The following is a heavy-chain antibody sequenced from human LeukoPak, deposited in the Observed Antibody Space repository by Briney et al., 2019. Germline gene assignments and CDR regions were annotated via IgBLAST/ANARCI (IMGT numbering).Heavy chain of an antibody. CDR2: ISSSGSTI. J-gene: IGHJ4*02. CDR1: GFAFSDYY. V-gene: IGHV3-11*01. D-gene: IGHD2-2*01. Sequence: GGSLRLSCAASGFAFSDYYMSWIRQAPGKGLEWVSYISSSGSTIYYADSVKGRFTISRDNAKNSLYLQMNSLRAEDTAVYYCARDGVPATRKTPYYFDYWGQGTLVTVSS. CDR3: ARDGVPATRKTPYYFDY.